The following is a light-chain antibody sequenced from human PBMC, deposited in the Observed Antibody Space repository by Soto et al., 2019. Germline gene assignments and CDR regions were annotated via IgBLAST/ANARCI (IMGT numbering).Light chain of an antibody. V-gene: IGKV3-20*01. CDR3: QQYGSSIFT. J-gene: IGKJ3*01. Sequence: EIVLTQSPGTLSLSPGERATLSCRASQSVSSNYLAWYQQKPGQAPRLLIYGASSRATGIPERFSGSGSGTDFTLTISRLEPEDFELYYCQQYGSSIFTFGPGTKVDIK. CDR2: GAS. CDR1: QSVSSNY.